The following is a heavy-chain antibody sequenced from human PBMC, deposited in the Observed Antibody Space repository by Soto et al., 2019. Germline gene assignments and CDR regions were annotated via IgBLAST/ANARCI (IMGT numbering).Heavy chain of an antibody. D-gene: IGHD3-3*01. V-gene: IGHV3-64*02. CDR2: ISSNGGST. Sequence: GGSLRLSCAASGFTFSSYAMHWVRQAPGKGLEYVSAISSNGGSTYYADSVKGRFTISRDNSKNTLYLQMGSLRAEDMAVYYCARGITIFGVVPLLYGMDVWGQGTTVTV. CDR3: ARGITIFGVVPLLYGMDV. CDR1: GFTFSSYA. J-gene: IGHJ6*02.